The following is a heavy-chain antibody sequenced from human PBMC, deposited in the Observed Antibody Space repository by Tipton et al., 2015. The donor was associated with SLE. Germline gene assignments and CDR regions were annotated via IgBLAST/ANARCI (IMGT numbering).Heavy chain of an antibody. CDR3: ATSVVTHYYYGMDV. CDR1: GNSITSSHY. Sequence: TLSLTCSVSGNSITSSHYWGRIRQPPGKGLEWIGYIYYSGSTNYNPSLKGRVTISLDESKNQFSLKLSSVTAADTAVYYCATSVVTHYYYGMDVWGQGTTVTVSS. D-gene: IGHD4-23*01. CDR2: IYYSGST. J-gene: IGHJ6*02. V-gene: IGHV4-61*05.